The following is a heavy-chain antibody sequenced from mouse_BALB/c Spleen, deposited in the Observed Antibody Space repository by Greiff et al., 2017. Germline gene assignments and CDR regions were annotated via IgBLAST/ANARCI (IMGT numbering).Heavy chain of an antibody. J-gene: IGHJ1*01. D-gene: IGHD1-2*01. CDR2: INSNGGST. Sequence: DVMLVESGGGLVQPGGSLKLSCAASGFTFSSYGMSWVRQTPDKRLELVATINSNGGSTYYPDSVKGRFTISRDNAKNTLYLQMSSLKSEDTAMYYCAREGTTASWYFDVWGAGTTVTVSS. V-gene: IGHV5-6-3*01. CDR1: GFTFSSYG. CDR3: AREGTTASWYFDV.